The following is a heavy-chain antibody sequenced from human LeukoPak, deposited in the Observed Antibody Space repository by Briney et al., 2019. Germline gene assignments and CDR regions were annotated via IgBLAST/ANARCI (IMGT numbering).Heavy chain of an antibody. CDR1: GFTFDDYA. Sequence: GGSLRLSCAASGFTFDDYAMHWVRQAPGKGLEWVSGISWNSGSIGYADSVKGRFTISRDNAKNSLYLQMNSLRAEDTALYYCAKDMGYCRGDCRAYYYYGMDVWGQGTTVTVSS. J-gene: IGHJ6*02. D-gene: IGHD2-21*02. V-gene: IGHV3-9*01. CDR3: AKDMGYCRGDCRAYYYYGMDV. CDR2: ISWNSGSI.